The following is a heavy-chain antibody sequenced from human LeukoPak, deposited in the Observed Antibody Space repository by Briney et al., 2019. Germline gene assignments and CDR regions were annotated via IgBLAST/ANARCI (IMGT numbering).Heavy chain of an antibody. Sequence: GGSLRLSCAASGFTFSSYSMNWVRQAPGKGLEWVSSISSSSSYIYYAESVKGRVTISRDNAKTSLYLQTNSLRAEDTAVYYCARSEGSSYYFDYWGQGTLVTVSS. CDR2: ISSSSSYI. V-gene: IGHV3-21*01. CDR1: GFTFSSYS. CDR3: ARSEGSSYYFDY. D-gene: IGHD6-6*01. J-gene: IGHJ4*02.